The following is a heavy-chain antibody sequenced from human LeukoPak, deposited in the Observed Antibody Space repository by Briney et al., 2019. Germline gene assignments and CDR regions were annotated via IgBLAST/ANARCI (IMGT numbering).Heavy chain of an antibody. CDR3: AHRPVLLWLGELSYFDY. CDR1: GFSLSTSGVG. D-gene: IGHD3-10*01. CDR2: IYWNDDK. V-gene: IGHV2-5*01. J-gene: IGHJ4*02. Sequence: SGPTLVKPTQTLTLTCTFSGFSLSTSGVGVGWIRQPPGKALEWLALIYWNDDKRYSPSLKSRLTITKDTYKNQVVLTMTNMDPVDTATYYCAHRPVLLWLGELSYFDYWGQGTLVTVSS.